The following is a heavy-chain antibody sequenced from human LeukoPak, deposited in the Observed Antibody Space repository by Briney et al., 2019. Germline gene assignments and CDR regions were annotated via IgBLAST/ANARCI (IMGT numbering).Heavy chain of an antibody. D-gene: IGHD2-15*01. CDR1: EFTFSSYG. CDR3: ARDRTVAATEDY. V-gene: IGHV3-23*01. CDR2: ITGSGGRT. Sequence: GGSLRLSCAASEFTFSSYGMSWVRQAPGKGLECVSGITGSGGRTYYADSVKGRFTISRDNANNSVYLQMDSLRAEDTALYYCARDRTVAATEDYWGQGTLVTVSS. J-gene: IGHJ4*02.